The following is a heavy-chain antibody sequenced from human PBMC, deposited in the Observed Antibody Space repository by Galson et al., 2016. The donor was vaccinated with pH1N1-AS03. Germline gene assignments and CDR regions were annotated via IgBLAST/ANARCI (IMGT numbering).Heavy chain of an antibody. D-gene: IGHD5-18*01. CDR3: ARIRGYSYYFDY. V-gene: IGHV2-70*04. J-gene: IGHJ4*02. CDR1: GFSLSTIGMR. Sequence: PALVKPTQTLTLTCTFSGFSLSTIGMRVNWVRQPPGKALEWLARIDWDDDKDYSTSLKTRLTISSDTSKNQVVLTMTNMDPVDTATYYGARIRGYSYYFDYWGQGTLVTFSS. CDR2: IDWDDDK.